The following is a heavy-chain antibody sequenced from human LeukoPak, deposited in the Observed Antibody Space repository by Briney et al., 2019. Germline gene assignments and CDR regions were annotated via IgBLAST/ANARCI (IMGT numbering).Heavy chain of an antibody. Sequence: PSETLSLTCTVSGGSISSYYWSSIRQPPGKGLEWIGYIYYSGSTNYNPSLKSRVTISVDTSKNQFSLKLSSVTAADTAVYYCARDDGDYLPFDYWGQGTLVTVSS. CDR3: ARDDGDYLPFDY. CDR2: IYYSGST. D-gene: IGHD4-17*01. J-gene: IGHJ4*02. V-gene: IGHV4-59*13. CDR1: GGSISSYY.